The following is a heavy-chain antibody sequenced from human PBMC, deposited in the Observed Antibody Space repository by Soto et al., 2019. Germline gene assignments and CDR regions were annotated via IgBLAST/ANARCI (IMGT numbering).Heavy chain of an antibody. Sequence: SVKVSCKASGGTFSSYAISWVRQAPGQGLEWMGGIIPIFGTANYAQKFQGRVTITADESTSTAYMELSSLRSEDTAVYYCARGVQGGGQDDAFDIWGQGTMVTVSS. CDR2: IIPIFGTA. V-gene: IGHV1-69*13. CDR3: ARGVQGGGQDDAFDI. D-gene: IGHD1-1*01. CDR1: GGTFSSYA. J-gene: IGHJ3*02.